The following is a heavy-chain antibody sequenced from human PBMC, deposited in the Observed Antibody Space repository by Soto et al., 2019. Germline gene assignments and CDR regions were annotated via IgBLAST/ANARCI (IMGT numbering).Heavy chain of an antibody. Sequence: SETLSLTCTVSGGSISSYYWSWIRQPPGKGLEWIGYIYYSGSTNYNPSLKSRVTISVDTSKNQFSLKLNSVTAADTAVYYCARHSLTTVTTGLSYYYYYMDVWGKGTTVTVSS. J-gene: IGHJ6*03. CDR1: GGSISSYY. CDR2: IYYSGST. CDR3: ARHSLTTVTTGLSYYYYYMDV. V-gene: IGHV4-59*08. D-gene: IGHD4-4*01.